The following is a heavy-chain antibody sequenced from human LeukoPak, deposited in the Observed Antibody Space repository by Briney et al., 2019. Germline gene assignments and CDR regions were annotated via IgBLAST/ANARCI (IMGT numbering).Heavy chain of an antibody. CDR1: GVTFSTYG. V-gene: IGHV3-30*03. D-gene: IGHD3-10*01. Sequence: PGRPLRLSCAASGVTFSTYGMHWVRQAPGKGLEWVAVISNHGSSKFYADSVKGRFTISRDNSKNTVYLEMNSLRPEDTAVYYCAGKPYGSGSDYYINWFDPWGQGTLVIVSS. CDR2: ISNHGSSK. CDR3: AGKPYGSGSDYYINWFDP. J-gene: IGHJ5*02.